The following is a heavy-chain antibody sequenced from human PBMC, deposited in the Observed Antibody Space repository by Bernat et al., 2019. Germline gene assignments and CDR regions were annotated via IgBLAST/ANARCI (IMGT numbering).Heavy chain of an antibody. CDR2: ISYDGSNK. CDR1: GFTFSSYA. J-gene: IGHJ4*02. D-gene: IGHD2-15*01. CDR3: ACGFGYCSGGSCYSFDY. V-gene: IGHV3-30-3*01. Sequence: QVQLVESGGGVVQPGRSLRLSCAASGFTFSSYAMHWVRQAPGKGLEWVAVISYDGSNKYYADSVKGRFTISRDNSKNTLYLQMNSLRAEDTAVYYCACGFGYCSGGSCYSFDYWGQGTLVTVSS.